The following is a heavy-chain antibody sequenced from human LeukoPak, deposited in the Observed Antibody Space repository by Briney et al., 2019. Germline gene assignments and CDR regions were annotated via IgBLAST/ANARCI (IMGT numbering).Heavy chain of an antibody. D-gene: IGHD6-19*01. CDR3: AREIAVAGPSDAFDI. J-gene: IGHJ3*02. CDR2: ISSSSSYI. CDR1: GFTFSIYS. Sequence: KAGGSLRLSCAASGFTFSIYSMNWVRQAPGKGLEWVSSISSSSSYIYYADSVKGRFTISRDNAKNSLYLQMNSLRAEDTAVYYCAREIAVAGPSDAFDIWGQGTMVTVSS. V-gene: IGHV3-21*01.